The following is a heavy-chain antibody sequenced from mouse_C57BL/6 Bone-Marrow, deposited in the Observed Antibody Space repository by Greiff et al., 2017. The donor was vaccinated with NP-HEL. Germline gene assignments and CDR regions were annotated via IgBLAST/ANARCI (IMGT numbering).Heavy chain of an antibody. Sequence: KQPGAELVKPGASVKMSCKASGYTFTSYWITWVKQRPGQGLEWIGDIYPGSGSTNYNEKFKSKATLTVDTSSSTAYMQLSSLTSEDSAVYYCARGDGYYERFAYWGQGTLVTVSA. J-gene: IGHJ3*01. V-gene: IGHV1-55*01. CDR2: IYPGSGST. CDR3: ARGDGYYERFAY. D-gene: IGHD2-3*01. CDR1: GYTFTSYW.